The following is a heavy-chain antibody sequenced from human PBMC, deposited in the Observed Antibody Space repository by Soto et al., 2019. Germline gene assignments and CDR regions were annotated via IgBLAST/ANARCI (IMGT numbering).Heavy chain of an antibody. Sequence: QLLESGGGLVQPGGSLRLSCAASGFTFSSYALSWVRQAPGKGLEWVSGISGSSGRTNYADSVKGRFTISRDNPKNTLFLQMDSLRVEDTAVYFCAKELWFGELIYYYMDVWGKGTTVNVSS. CDR2: ISGSSGRT. D-gene: IGHD3-10*01. CDR3: AKELWFGELIYYYMDV. J-gene: IGHJ6*03. CDR1: GFTFSSYA. V-gene: IGHV3-23*01.